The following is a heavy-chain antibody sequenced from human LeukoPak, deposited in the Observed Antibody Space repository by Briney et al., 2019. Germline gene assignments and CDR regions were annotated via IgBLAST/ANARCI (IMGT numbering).Heavy chain of an antibody. CDR2: IIPILGTA. D-gene: IGHD6-19*01. V-gene: IGHV1-69*06. CDR3: ARDRADIVATRRGIAVAGSSYFDY. J-gene: IGHJ4*02. Sequence: GASVKVSCKASGGTFGSYAISWVRQAPGQGLEWMGGIIPILGTANYAQKFQGRVTITADKSTSTAYMELSSLRSEDTAVYYCARDRADIVATRRGIAVAGSSYFDYWGQGTLVTVSS. CDR1: GGTFGSYA.